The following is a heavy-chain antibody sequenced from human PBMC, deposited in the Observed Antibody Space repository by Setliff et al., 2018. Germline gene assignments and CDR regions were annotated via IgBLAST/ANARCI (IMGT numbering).Heavy chain of an antibody. CDR2: IIPLFGTT. J-gene: IGHJ6*03. Sequence: ASVKVSCKASGGPFSNIGISWVRQAPGQGLEWMGGIIPLFGTTNYAQEFQGRVTITTDESTNTAYMELSSLRSEDTAMYYCAREKVVVVSATSYHYYMDVWGKGTTVTVSS. CDR1: GGPFSNIG. D-gene: IGHD2-15*01. V-gene: IGHV1-69*05. CDR3: AREKVVVVSATSYHYYMDV.